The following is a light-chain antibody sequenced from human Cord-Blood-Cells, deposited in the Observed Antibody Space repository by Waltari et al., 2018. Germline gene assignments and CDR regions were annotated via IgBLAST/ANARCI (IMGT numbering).Light chain of an antibody. J-gene: IGKJ4*01. CDR2: GAS. V-gene: IGKV3-20*01. CDR3: QQYNNWPT. CDR1: QSVSSSY. Sequence: EIVLTQSPGTLSLSPGERATLPCRASQSVSSSYLAWYQQKPGQAPRLLIYGASSRAAGIPDRFSGSASGTDFTLTISRLEPEDFAVYYSQQYNNWPTFGGGTKVEIK.